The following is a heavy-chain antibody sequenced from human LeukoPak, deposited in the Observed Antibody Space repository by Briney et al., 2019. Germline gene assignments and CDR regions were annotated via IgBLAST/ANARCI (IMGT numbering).Heavy chain of an antibody. Sequence: GASVKVSCKASGYTFTGYYMHWVRQAPGQGLEWMGWINPNSGGTNYAQKFQGRVTMTRDTSISTAYMELSRLRSDDTAVYYCARVWGRPLPFDAPRGHFDYWGQGTLVTVSS. D-gene: IGHD3-10*01. CDR2: INPNSGGT. V-gene: IGHV1-2*02. J-gene: IGHJ4*02. CDR3: ARVWGRPLPFDAPRGHFDY. CDR1: GYTFTGYY.